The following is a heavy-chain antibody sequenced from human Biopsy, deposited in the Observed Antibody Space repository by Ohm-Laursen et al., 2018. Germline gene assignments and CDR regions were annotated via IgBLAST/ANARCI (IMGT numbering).Heavy chain of an antibody. V-gene: IGHV4-59*01. CDR1: GGSISSYY. J-gene: IGHJ4*02. CDR2: IYYSGTT. D-gene: IGHD2-21*02. Sequence: SQTLSLTCIVSGGSISSYYWNWIRQPPGKGLEWIGYIYYSGTTDYSPSLKSRVTISIDKSKNQSFLKLSSVTAKDTAVYYCARDDAVTVIRGLYYWGQGALVTVSS. CDR3: ARDDAVTVIRGLYY.